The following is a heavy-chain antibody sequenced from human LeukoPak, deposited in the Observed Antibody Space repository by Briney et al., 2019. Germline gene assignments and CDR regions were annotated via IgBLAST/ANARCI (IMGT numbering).Heavy chain of an antibody. CDR1: GGSTSSGGYS. CDR2: IYHSGST. D-gene: IGHD6-13*01. CDR3: ARDSSSSWYNWFDP. V-gene: IGHV4-30-2*01. Sequence: PSETLSLTCAVSGGSTSSGGYSWSWIRQPPGKGLEWIGYIYHSGSTYYNPSLKSRVTISVDRSKNQFSLKLSSVTAADTAVYYCARDSSSSWYNWFDPWGQGTLVTVSS. J-gene: IGHJ5*02.